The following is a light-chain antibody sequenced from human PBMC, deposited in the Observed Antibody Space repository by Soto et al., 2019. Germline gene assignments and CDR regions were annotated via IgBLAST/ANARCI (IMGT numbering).Light chain of an antibody. CDR2: KAS. V-gene: IGKV1-5*03. J-gene: IGKJ1*01. CDR3: QQYNRYSWT. CDR1: QSINNW. Sequence: DIQMTQSPSTLSASVGDRVTITCRASQSINNWLAWYQQKPRKAPKLLIYKASILESGVPSRFSGSGSGTEFTLTISSLQPDDFATYYCQQYNRYSWTFGQGTNLEIK.